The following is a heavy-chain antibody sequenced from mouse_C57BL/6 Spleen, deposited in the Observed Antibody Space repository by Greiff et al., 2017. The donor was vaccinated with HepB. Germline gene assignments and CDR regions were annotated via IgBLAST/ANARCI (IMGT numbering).Heavy chain of an antibody. CDR2: INYDGSST. CDR1: GFTFSDYY. Sequence: EVQWVESEGGLVQPGSSMKLSCTASGFTFSDYYMAWVRQVPEKGLEWVANINYDGSSTYYLDSLKSRFIISRDNAKNILYLQMSSLKSEDTATYYCARPNWDWYFDVWGTGTTVTVSS. CDR3: ARPNWDWYFDV. J-gene: IGHJ1*03. V-gene: IGHV5-16*01. D-gene: IGHD4-1*01.